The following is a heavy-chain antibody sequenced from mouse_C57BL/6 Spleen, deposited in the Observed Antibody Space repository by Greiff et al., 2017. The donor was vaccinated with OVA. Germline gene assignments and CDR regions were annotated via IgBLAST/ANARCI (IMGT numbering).Heavy chain of an antibody. CDR3: ARSGYYYGSSYGYFDV. CDR1: GYTFTNYW. V-gene: IGHV1-63*01. J-gene: IGHJ1*03. D-gene: IGHD1-1*01. Sequence: LQESGAELVRPGTSVKMSCKASGYTFTNYWIGWAKQRPGHGLEWIGDIYPGGGYTNYNEKFKGKATLTADKSSSTAYMQFSSLTSEDSAIYYCARSGYYYGSSYGYFDVWGTGTTVTVSS. CDR2: IYPGGGYT.